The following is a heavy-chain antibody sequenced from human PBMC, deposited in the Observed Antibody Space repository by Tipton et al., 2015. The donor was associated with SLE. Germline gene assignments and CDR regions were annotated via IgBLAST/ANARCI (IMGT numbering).Heavy chain of an antibody. CDR1: GGSFSDYY. Sequence: TLSLTCAVYGGSFSDYYWSWIRQTPGKGLEWIGEINHNGDTNYNPSLRSRVTISVDTVRNQFSLKLYSVTVADTAMYYCARHRHLTLDAFDIWGQGTMVTVSA. CDR3: ARHRHLTLDAFDI. J-gene: IGHJ3*02. CDR2: INHNGDT. V-gene: IGHV4-34*01.